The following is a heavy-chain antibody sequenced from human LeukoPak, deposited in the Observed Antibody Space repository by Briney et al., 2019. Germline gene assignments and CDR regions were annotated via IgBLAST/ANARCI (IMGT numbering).Heavy chain of an antibody. CDR3: ARTVRWGEEFDY. V-gene: IGHV4-31*03. CDR2: IYYSGSI. J-gene: IGHJ4*02. D-gene: IGHD3-10*01. CDR1: GGSISSGGYY. Sequence: PSETLSLTCTVSGGSISSGGYYWSWIRQHPGKGLEWIGYIYYSGSIYYNPSLKSRVTISVDTSKNQFSLKLSSVTAADTAVYYCARTVRWGEEFDYWGQGTLVTVSS.